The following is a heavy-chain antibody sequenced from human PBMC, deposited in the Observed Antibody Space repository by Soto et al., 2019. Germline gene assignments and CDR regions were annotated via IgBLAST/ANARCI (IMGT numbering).Heavy chain of an antibody. CDR1: GFNFGDHA. V-gene: IGHV3-49*03. J-gene: IGHJ3*01. D-gene: IGHD6-6*01. CDR2: IRSKASSGTT. CDR3: TRDRVAARAFDA. Sequence: EVQLVESGGGLVQPGRSLRLSCAASGFNFGDHAVSWLRQAPGKGLEWVGFIRSKASSGTTEYDASVQGRFTISRDDSKGIAYLQMNSLTTDDTAVYYCTRDRVAARAFDAWGQGTIVTVSS.